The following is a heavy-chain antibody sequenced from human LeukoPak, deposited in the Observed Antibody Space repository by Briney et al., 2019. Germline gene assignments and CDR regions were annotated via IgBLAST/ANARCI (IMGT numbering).Heavy chain of an antibody. CDR2: IWYDGSNK. CDR1: GFTFSSYG. CDR3: AREGEGRWLHRPIDY. J-gene: IGHJ4*02. Sequence: GRTLRLSCAASGFTFSSYGMHWVRQAPGKGLEWVAVIWYDGSNKYYEDAVKGRFTISRDNSKNTVYLQMNSLRAEDTAVYYCAREGEGRWLHRPIDYGGQGTLVTVSS. V-gene: IGHV3-33*01. D-gene: IGHD5-24*01.